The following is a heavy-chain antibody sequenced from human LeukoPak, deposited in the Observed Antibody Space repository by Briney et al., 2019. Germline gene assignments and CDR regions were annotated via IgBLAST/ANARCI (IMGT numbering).Heavy chain of an antibody. D-gene: IGHD3-22*01. V-gene: IGHV1-46*01. CDR3: ARDHYYDSSGYYRVQGPADY. CDR2: INPSGGST. Sequence: ASVKVSCKASGYTFTSYYMHWVRQAPGQGLEWMGIINPSGGSTSYAQKFQGRVTMTRDTSTSTVYMELSSLRSEDTAVYYCARDHYYDSSGYYRVQGPADYWGQGTLVTVS. J-gene: IGHJ4*02. CDR1: GYTFTSYY.